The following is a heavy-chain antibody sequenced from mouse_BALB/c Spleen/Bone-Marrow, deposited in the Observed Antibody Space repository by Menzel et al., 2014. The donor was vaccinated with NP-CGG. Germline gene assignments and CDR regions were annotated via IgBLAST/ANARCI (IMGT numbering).Heavy chain of an antibody. CDR2: MTYSGST. D-gene: IGHD2-4*01. V-gene: IGHV3-2*02. J-gene: IGHJ2*01. CDR1: GYSITSDYA. CDR3: ARYYDYDGDYFDY. Sequence: EVQGVESGPGLVKPSQSLSLTCTVTGYSITSDYAWNWIRQFPGNKLEWMGYMTYSGSTSYNPSLKSRISITRDTSKNQFCLQLNSVTTEDTAAYYCARYYDYDGDYFDYWGQGTTLTVSS.